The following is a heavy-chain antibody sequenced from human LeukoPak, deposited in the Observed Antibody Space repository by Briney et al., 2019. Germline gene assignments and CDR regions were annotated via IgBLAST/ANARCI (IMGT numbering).Heavy chain of an antibody. Sequence: PSETLSLPFTVSGGSINSYYWGWVRQPAGKGLEWIGRIYTTGTTNYMPSLKSRLTMSLDTSTKQFSVKLKSGTAGDTAVYYCGRQGYTASYYFVDYWSQGTLVTVSS. CDR1: GGSINSYY. CDR3: GRQGYTASYYFVDY. J-gene: IGHJ4*02. V-gene: IGHV4-4*07. D-gene: IGHD3-10*01. CDR2: IYTTGTT.